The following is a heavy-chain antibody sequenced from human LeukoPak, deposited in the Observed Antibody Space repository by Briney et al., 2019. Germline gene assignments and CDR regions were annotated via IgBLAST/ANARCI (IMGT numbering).Heavy chain of an antibody. CDR3: AKDTDCSGGSCYSAQYYYYMDV. CDR2: ISYDGSNK. CDR1: GFTFSSYG. D-gene: IGHD2-15*01. Sequence: GGSLRLSCAASGFTFSSYGMHWVRQAPGKGLEWVAVISYDGSNKYYADSVKGRFTISRDNSKNTLYLQMNSLRAEDTAVYYCAKDTDCSGGSCYSAQYYYYMDVWGKGTTVTVSS. V-gene: IGHV3-30*18. J-gene: IGHJ6*03.